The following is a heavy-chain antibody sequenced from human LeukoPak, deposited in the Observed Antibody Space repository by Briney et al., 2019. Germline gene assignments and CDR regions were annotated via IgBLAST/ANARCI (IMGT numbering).Heavy chain of an antibody. CDR2: ISSSGSTI. V-gene: IGHV3-11*01. J-gene: IGHJ4*02. CDR3: ARVAGLYYYDSSGYYHDY. Sequence: GGSLRLSCAASGFTFSDYYMSWIRQAPGKGLEGVSYISSSGSTIYYADSVKGRFTISRDNAKNSLYLQMNSLRAEDTAVYYCARVAGLYYYDSSGYYHDYWGQGTLVTVSS. CDR1: GFTFSDYY. D-gene: IGHD3-22*01.